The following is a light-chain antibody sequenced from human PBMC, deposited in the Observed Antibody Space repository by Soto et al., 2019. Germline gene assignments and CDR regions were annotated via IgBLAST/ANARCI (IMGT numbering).Light chain of an antibody. V-gene: IGKV1-39*01. CDR3: QQSYTTPRLS. CDR2: AAS. J-gene: IGKJ4*01. CDR1: QSITNF. Sequence: DIQMTQSPSSLSASVGDKLTITCRANQSITNFLNWYQKKPGEVPKLLIYAASRLESGVPSRFSGSGSGTDFALTINSLQPEDFATYYCQQSYTTPRLSFGGGPGWSSN.